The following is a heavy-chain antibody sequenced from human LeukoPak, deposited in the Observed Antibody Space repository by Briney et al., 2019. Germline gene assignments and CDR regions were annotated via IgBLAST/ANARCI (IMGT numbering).Heavy chain of an antibody. CDR1: GGSISSSSYY. D-gene: IGHD6-13*01. J-gene: IGHJ3*02. V-gene: IGHV4-39*07. Sequence: SETLSLTCTVSGGSISSSSYYWGWIRQPPGKGLEWIGSIYYSGSTYYNPSLKSRVTISVDTSKNQFSLKLSSVTAADTAVYYCARFSSSSWYNYAFDIWGQGTMVTVS. CDR3: ARFSSSSWYNYAFDI. CDR2: IYYSGST.